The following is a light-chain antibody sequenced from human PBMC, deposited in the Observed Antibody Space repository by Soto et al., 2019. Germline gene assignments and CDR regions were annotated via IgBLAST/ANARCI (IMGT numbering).Light chain of an antibody. J-gene: IGLJ1*01. CDR1: SSDVGGYNY. CDR2: EVS. Sequence: QSALTQPASVSGSPGQSITISCTGTSSDVGGYNYVSWYQQHPGKAPKLMIYEVSNRPSGVSNRFSGSKSGNTASLTISGLQAEDESDYYCSSYTSSSTGFFGTVTNLTVL. V-gene: IGLV2-14*01. CDR3: SSYTSSSTGF.